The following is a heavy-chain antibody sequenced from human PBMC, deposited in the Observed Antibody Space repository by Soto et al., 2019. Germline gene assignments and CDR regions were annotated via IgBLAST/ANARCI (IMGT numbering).Heavy chain of an antibody. CDR2: INLDSGGT. CDR3: ATALGSGRIP. J-gene: IGHJ5*02. V-gene: IGHV1-2*02. CDR1: GYPFIEYY. D-gene: IGHD6-25*01. Sequence: ASVKVSCMASGYPFIEYYMHWVRQAAGQGCEWMGWINLDSGGTQYAHKFRGRVTMTRETYIATAYMEVTGRSVGVRPGYYCATALGSGRIPWGQGTRVTVSS.